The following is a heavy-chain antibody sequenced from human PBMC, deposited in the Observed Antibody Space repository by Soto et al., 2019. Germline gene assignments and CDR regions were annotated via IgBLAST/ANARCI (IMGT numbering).Heavy chain of an antibody. V-gene: IGHV1-18*01. Sequence: ASVKVSCKASGYTFTSYAISWVRQAPGQGLEWMGWLSAYNGNTNYAQNLQGRVTVTTDTSTDTAYMERRSLRSDDTAVYYCATVVGAVPYWGQGTLVTVSS. CDR3: ATVVGAVPY. J-gene: IGHJ4*02. CDR2: LSAYNGNT. CDR1: GYTFTSYA. D-gene: IGHD1-26*01.